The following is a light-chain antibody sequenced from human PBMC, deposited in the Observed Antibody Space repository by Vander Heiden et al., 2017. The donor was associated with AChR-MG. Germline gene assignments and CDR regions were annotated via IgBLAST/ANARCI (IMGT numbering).Light chain of an antibody. Sequence: DVQMTQPPPSLSAFAGDTVTITCRASQRIPSCLNWYQHKPGEAPKLLIFAASYLQGGVPSRFSGSGSGTDYTLTISSLQPEDSATYYCQQSFITPRTFGQGTKVEIK. CDR2: AAS. V-gene: IGKV1-39*01. CDR1: QRIPSC. J-gene: IGKJ1*01. CDR3: QQSFITPRT.